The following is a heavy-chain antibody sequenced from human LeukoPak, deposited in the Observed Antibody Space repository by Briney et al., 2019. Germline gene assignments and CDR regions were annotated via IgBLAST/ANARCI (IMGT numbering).Heavy chain of an antibody. CDR1: GYTFTGYY. J-gene: IGHJ4*02. D-gene: IGHD4-17*01. CDR3: ARDISHDYGEIY. V-gene: IGHV1-2*02. Sequence: GASVKVSCKASGYTFTGYYMHWVRQAPGQGLEWMGWINPNSGGTNYAQKFQGRVTMTRDTSISTAYMELSRLRSGDTAVYYCARDISHDYGEIYWGQGTLVTVSS. CDR2: INPNSGGT.